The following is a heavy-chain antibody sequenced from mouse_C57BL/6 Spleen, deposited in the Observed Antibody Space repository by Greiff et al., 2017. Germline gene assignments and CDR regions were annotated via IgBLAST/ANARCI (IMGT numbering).Heavy chain of an antibody. CDR2: IDPETGGT. V-gene: IGHV1-15*01. J-gene: IGHJ3*01. CDR3: TRNYYGSSSWFAY. CDR1: GYTFTDCE. D-gene: IGHD1-1*01. Sequence: QVQLKESGAELVRPGASVTLSCKASGYTFTDCEMHWVKQTPVHGLEWIGAIDPETGGTAYNQKFKGKAILTAEKSSSTAYMELRRRTSEASAVYSCTRNYYGSSSWFAYWGQGTLVTVSA.